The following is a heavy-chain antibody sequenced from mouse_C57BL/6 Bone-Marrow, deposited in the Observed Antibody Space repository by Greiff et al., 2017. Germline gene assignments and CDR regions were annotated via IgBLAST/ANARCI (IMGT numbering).Heavy chain of an antibody. CDR3: ARDGSSLYAMDY. D-gene: IGHD1-1*01. J-gene: IGHJ4*01. V-gene: IGHV5-17*01. CDR2: ISSGSSTI. Sequence: DVKLVESGGGLVKPGGSLKLSCAASGFTFSDYGMHWVRQAPEKGLEWVAYISSGSSTIYYADTVKGRFTISRDNAKNTLFLQMTSLRSEDTAMYYCARDGSSLYAMDYWGQGTSVTVSS. CDR1: GFTFSDYG.